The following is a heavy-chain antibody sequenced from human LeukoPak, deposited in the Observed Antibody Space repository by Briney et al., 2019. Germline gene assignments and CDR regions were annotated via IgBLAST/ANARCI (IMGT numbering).Heavy chain of an antibody. CDR1: GGSISSYY. CDR2: IYTSGST. V-gene: IGHV4-4*07. Sequence: SETLSLTCTVSGGSISSYYWSWIRQPAGKGLEWIGRIYTSGSTNYNPSLKSRVTMSVDTSKNQFSLKLSSVTAADTAVYYCARGDFWSGYYISGFDYWGQGTLVTVSS. CDR3: ARGDFWSGYYISGFDY. D-gene: IGHD3-3*01. J-gene: IGHJ4*02.